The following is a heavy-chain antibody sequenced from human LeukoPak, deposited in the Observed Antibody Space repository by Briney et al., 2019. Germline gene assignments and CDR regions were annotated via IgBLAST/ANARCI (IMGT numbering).Heavy chain of an antibody. CDR1: GFTFGDYA. CDR2: IRSKAYGGTT. V-gene: IGHV3-49*03. J-gene: IGHJ4*02. D-gene: IGHD3-10*01. CDR3: TRASRSMVRGVIIKGGY. Sequence: GGSLRLSCTASGFTFGDYAMSWFRQAPGKGLEWVGFIRSKAYGGTTEYAASVKGRFTISRDDSQTIAYLPMHSLKPEDTAVYYCTRASRSMVRGVIIKGGYWGQGTLVTVSS.